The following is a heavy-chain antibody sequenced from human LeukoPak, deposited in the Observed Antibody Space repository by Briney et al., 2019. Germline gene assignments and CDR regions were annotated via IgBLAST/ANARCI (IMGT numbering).Heavy chain of an antibody. D-gene: IGHD4-17*01. CDR1: GGSISSGGYY. CDR3: ARVYGDYDLWFDH. CDR2: IYYSGST. V-gene: IGHV4-31*03. J-gene: IGHJ5*02. Sequence: PSETLSLTCTVSGGSISSGGYYWSWIRQHPGKGLEWIGYIYYSGSTYYNPSLKSRVTISVDTSKNQFSLKLSSVTAADTAVYYCARVYGDYDLWFDHWGQGTLVTVSS.